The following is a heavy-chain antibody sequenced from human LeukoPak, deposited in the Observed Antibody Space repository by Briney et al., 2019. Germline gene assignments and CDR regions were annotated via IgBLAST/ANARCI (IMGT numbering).Heavy chain of an antibody. CDR3: ARAAGVVRGATYYYYYYYMDV. V-gene: IGHV1-8*01. J-gene: IGHJ6*03. Sequence: ASVKVSCKASGYTFTNYDINWVRQATGEGLEWMGWTNPNSGNTGFAQKFQGRVTMTRNTSITTAYMELNSPRSEDTAVYYCARAAGVVRGATYYYYYYYMDVWGKGTTVTVSS. CDR2: TNPNSGNT. CDR1: GYTFTNYD. D-gene: IGHD3-10*01.